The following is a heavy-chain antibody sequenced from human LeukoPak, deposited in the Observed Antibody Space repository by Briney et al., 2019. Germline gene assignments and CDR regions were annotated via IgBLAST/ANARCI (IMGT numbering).Heavy chain of an antibody. V-gene: IGHV1-8*01. J-gene: IGHJ4*02. CDR2: MNPNSGNT. D-gene: IGHD5-12*01. CDR1: GYTFTSYD. Sequence: GASVKVSCKASGYTFTSYDINWVRQATGQGLEWMEWMNPNSGNTGYAQKFQGRVTMTRNTSISTAYMELSSLRSEDTAVYYCASLINPRGYSGYDPVDYWGQGTLVTVSS. CDR3: ASLINPRGYSGYDPVDY.